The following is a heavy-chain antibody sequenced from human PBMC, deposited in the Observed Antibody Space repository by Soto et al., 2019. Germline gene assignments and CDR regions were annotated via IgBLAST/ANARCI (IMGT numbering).Heavy chain of an antibody. CDR1: GIIFSAFA. D-gene: IGHD3-10*01. V-gene: IGHV3-23*01. CDR3: AIASVTRIRGEPPAH. CDR2: ITGSGGST. Sequence: SLSLSCTASGIIFSAFAMSWGRQAPCKGLEWVSGITGSGGSTNYADSVKGRFTIFRDNSKDTLYLQMHSLGVDDTAIYYCAIASVTRIRGEPPAHWGQGTLVTVSS. J-gene: IGHJ4*02.